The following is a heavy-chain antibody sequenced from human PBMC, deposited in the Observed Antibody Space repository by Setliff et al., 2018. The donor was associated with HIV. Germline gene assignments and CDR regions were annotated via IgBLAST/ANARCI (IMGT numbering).Heavy chain of an antibody. CDR2: IRYDGSQK. Sequence: GGSLRLSCAASVFTFNNYGMNWVRQAPGKGLEWVAFIRYDGSQKYYADSVKGRFTISRDNVKNALYLQMNSLRAEDTAVYYCASGREQGLRHAFDIWGQGAMVTVSS. CDR3: ASGREQGLRHAFDI. D-gene: IGHD4-17*01. CDR1: VFTFNNYG. J-gene: IGHJ3*02. V-gene: IGHV3-30*02.